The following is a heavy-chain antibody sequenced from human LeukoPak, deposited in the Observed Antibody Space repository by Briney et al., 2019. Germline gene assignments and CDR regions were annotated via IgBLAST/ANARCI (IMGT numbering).Heavy chain of an antibody. CDR1: GFTFSSYG. V-gene: IGHV3-NL1*01. CDR3: ARIAVAGLSFDY. Sequence: PGGSLRLSCAASGFTFSSYGMHWVRQAPGKGLEWVSVIYSGGSTYYADSVKGRFTISRDNSKNTLYLQMNSLRAEDTAVYYCARIAVAGLSFDYWGQGTLVTVSS. J-gene: IGHJ4*02. CDR2: IYSGGST. D-gene: IGHD6-19*01.